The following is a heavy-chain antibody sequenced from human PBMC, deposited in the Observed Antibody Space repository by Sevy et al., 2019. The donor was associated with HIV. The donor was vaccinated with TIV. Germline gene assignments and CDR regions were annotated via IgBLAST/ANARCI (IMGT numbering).Heavy chain of an antibody. V-gene: IGHV3-30-3*01. Sequence: GGSLRLSCAASGFTFSSYAMHWVRQAPGKGLEWMAVISYDGSNKYYADSVKGRFTISRDNSKNTPYLQMNSLRAEDTAVYYCAREWMRKIDAFDIWGQGTMVTVSS. J-gene: IGHJ3*02. CDR3: AREWMRKIDAFDI. CDR2: ISYDGSNK. D-gene: IGHD5-12*01. CDR1: GFTFSSYA.